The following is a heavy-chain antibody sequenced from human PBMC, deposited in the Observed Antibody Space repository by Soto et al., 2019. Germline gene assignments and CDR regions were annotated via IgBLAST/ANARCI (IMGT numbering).Heavy chain of an antibody. CDR2: IYSGGST. CDR3: AKDLDSSSWYYFDY. J-gene: IGHJ4*02. V-gene: IGHV3-53*01. CDR1: GFTVSSNY. Sequence: GGALRLSCAASGFTVSSNYMSWVRQSPGKGLEWVSVIYSGGSTYYADSVKGRFTISRDNSKNSLYLQMNRLRAEDTAVYYCAKDLDSSSWYYFDYWGQGTLVTVSS. D-gene: IGHD6-13*01.